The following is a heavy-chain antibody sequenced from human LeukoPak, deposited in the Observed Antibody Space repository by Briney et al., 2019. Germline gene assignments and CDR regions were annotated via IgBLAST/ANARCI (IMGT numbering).Heavy chain of an antibody. CDR1: GFTVSNY. D-gene: IGHD1/OR15-1a*01. J-gene: IGHJ3*02. CDR2: NSGGST. Sequence: GGSLRLSCAASGFTVSNYMTWVRQAPGKGLEWVSVNSGGSTYYADSVKGRFTISRDTSKNTLYLQMNSLRAEDTAVYYCAREASDNWNNVGAFDIWGQGTMVTVSS. CDR3: AREASDNWNNVGAFDI. V-gene: IGHV3-66*01.